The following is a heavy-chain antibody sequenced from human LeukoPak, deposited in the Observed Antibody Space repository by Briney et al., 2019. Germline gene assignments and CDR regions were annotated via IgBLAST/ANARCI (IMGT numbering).Heavy chain of an antibody. V-gene: IGHV4-39*01. CDR1: GGSISSSSYY. CDR2: IYDGGVIYDSGST. J-gene: IGHJ3*02. Sequence: SETLSLTCTVSGGSISSSSYYWGWIRQPPGKGLEWIGSIYDGGVIYDSGSTYYNPSLQSRVTISGDTSKNQFSLKLKSVTAADTAVYYCARHRRSRYDILTGYYKVGDAFDIWGQGTMVTVSS. D-gene: IGHD3-9*01. CDR3: ARHRRSRYDILTGYYKVGDAFDI.